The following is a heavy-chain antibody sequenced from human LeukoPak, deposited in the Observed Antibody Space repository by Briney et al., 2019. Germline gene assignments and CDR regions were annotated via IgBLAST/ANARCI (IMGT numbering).Heavy chain of an antibody. V-gene: IGHV3-20*04. Sequence: PGGSLRLSCAASGFNFDDYGMSWVRQGPGRGLEWVSGVNWNGGITGYVDSVKGRFTISRDNAKNSLYLEMNSLRAEDTAVYYCARLSSGWYYWGQGTLVTVSS. CDR2: VNWNGGIT. CDR3: ARLSSGWYY. J-gene: IGHJ4*02. CDR1: GFNFDDYG. D-gene: IGHD6-19*01.